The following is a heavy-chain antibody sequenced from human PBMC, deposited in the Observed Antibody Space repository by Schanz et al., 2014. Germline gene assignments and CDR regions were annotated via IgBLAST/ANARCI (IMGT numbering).Heavy chain of an antibody. CDR2: INPSGGGT. J-gene: IGHJ4*02. V-gene: IGHV1-46*03. CDR1: GYTFVSYS. D-gene: IGHD6-6*01. Sequence: QVQLVQSGGEMKKPGASVKVSCKASGYTFVSYSMHWVRQAPGQGLEWMGIINPSGGGTSYALRFQDRVTMTRDTSTSTVYMELSSLRSEDTAVYYCGRGFSRSYIDFRGQGTLSTVTS. CDR3: GRGFSRSYIDF.